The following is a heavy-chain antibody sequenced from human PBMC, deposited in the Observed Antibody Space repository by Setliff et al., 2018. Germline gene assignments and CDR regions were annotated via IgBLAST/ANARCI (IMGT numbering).Heavy chain of an antibody. V-gene: IGHV3-72*01. CDR1: EFSISDHY. CDR3: VRAVVIRGSKPLDS. CDR2: TKNKANAGYM. J-gene: IGHJ4*02. D-gene: IGHD3-10*01. Sequence: PGGSLRLSCAASEFSISDHYMDWVRQAPGKGLEWVGRTKNKANAGYMEYAASVKDRFIISRDDSRNSLYLQMYSLKSDDTAVYYCVRAVVIRGSKPLDSWGQGTLVTVSS.